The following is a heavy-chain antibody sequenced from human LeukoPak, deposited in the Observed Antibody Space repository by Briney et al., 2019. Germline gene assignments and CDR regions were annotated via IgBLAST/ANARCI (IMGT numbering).Heavy chain of an antibody. CDR3: ARDGYNYNWFDP. CDR1: GGSISSYY. D-gene: IGHD5-24*01. Sequence: PSETLSLTCTVSGGSISSYYWSWIRQTPGKGLEWIGYIYYSGSTDYNPSLKSRVTMSVDTSKNQFSLKLSSVTAADTAVYYCARDGYNYNWFDPWGQGTLVTVSS. CDR2: IYYSGST. J-gene: IGHJ5*02. V-gene: IGHV4-59*12.